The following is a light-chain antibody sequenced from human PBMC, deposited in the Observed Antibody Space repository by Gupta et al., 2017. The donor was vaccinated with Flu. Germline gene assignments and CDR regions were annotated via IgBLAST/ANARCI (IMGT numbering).Light chain of an antibody. V-gene: IGKV1-39*01. CDR1: QRIALH. CDR3: QQTYTTPRT. CDR2: STS. Sequence: GDRVDITCRASQRIALHVNWYQQKPGKAPHLLIHSTSALHTGVPSRFNGSGAWSEFTLTINSLQPEDFATYYCQQTYTTPRTFGQGTKVEIK. J-gene: IGKJ1*01.